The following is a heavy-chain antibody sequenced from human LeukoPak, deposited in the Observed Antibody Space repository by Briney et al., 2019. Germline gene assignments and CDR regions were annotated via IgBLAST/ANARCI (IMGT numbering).Heavy chain of an antibody. D-gene: IGHD3-22*01. CDR3: ARRRYYDGSGYLE. Sequence: SETLSLTCAVSDCSISSGYYWGWIRQPPGKGLEWIGTIYYSGRTYYSPSLKSRVTMSVDPSNNQFSLNLRSVTAADTALYYCARRRYYDGSGYLEWGQGTLLSVSS. CDR2: IYYSGRT. V-gene: IGHV4-38-2*01. CDR1: DCSISSGYY. J-gene: IGHJ1*01.